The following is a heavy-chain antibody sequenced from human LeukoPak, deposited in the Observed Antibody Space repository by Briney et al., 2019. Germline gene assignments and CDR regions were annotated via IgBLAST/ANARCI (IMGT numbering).Heavy chain of an antibody. Sequence: SETLSLTCTVSGGSISSYYWSWIRQPAGKGLEWIGRIYTSGGTNYNPSLKSRVTMSVDTSKDQFSLKLSSVTAADTAVYYCARTGAVAGNWFDPWGQGTLVTVSS. CDR3: ARTGAVAGNWFDP. CDR1: GGSISSYY. V-gene: IGHV4-4*07. D-gene: IGHD6-19*01. CDR2: IYTSGGT. J-gene: IGHJ5*02.